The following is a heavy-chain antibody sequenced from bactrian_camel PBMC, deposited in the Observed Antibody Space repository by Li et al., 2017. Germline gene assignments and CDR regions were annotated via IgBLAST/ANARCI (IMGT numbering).Heavy chain of an antibody. CDR3: AAEGPSRVRRDVDDEDFWCPDYNYAY. CDR1: GYTYGTSC. V-gene: IGHV3S1*01. CDR2: IFPDGNGRP. D-gene: IGHD2*01. J-gene: IGHJ4*01. Sequence: HVQLVESGGGSVQAGGSLKLSCVAFGYTYGTSCVGWFRQSPGKGREGVATIFPDGNGRPLYADSVEGRFTISQNGTKNTIYLQMDDLKPEDSAMYHCAAEGPSRVRRDVDDEDFWCPDYNYAYWGQGTQVTVS.